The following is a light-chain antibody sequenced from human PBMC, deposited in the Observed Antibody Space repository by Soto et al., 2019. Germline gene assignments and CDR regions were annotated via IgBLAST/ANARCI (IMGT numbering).Light chain of an antibody. CDR2: GAS. CDR1: QTVISNS. J-gene: IGKJ5*01. V-gene: IGKV3D-20*02. Sequence: EIVLTQSPGTLSLYPGERATLSCRASQTVISNSLAWYQQKPGQPPRLLIHGASTRAPGIPERFSGSRSGTDFTLTISRLEPEDFAVYYCQQRSNWPPITFGQGT. CDR3: QQRSNWPPIT.